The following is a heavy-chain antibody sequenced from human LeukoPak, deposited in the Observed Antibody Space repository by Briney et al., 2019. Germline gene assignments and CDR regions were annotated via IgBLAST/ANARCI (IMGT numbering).Heavy chain of an antibody. J-gene: IGHJ4*02. CDR3: AREFSGSNYGFPFDY. CDR2: ISYDGSNK. Sequence: GGSLRLSCAASGFTFSAYAMHWVRQAPGKGLEWVAVISYDGSNKYYADSVKGRFTISRDNSKNTLYLQMNSLRAEDTAVYYCAREFSGSNYGFPFDYWGQGTLVTVSS. V-gene: IGHV3-30*04. CDR1: GFTFSAYA. D-gene: IGHD1-26*01.